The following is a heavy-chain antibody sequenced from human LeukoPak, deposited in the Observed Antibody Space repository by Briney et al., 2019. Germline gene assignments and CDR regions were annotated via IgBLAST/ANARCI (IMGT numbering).Heavy chain of an antibody. D-gene: IGHD5-18*01. J-gene: IGHJ4*02. CDR2: IYYSGST. Sequence: KPSETLSLTCIVSGGSISSYYWSWIRQPPGKGLEWIGYIYYSGSTNYNPSLKSRVTISVDTSKNQFSLKLSSVTAADTAVYYCARGGKGYSYAYLDYWGQGTLVTVSS. CDR1: GGSISSYY. V-gene: IGHV4-59*01. CDR3: ARGGKGYSYAYLDY.